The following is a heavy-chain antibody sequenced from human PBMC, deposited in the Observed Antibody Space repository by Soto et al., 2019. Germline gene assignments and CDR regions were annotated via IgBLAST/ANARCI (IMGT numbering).Heavy chain of an antibody. V-gene: IGHV3-66*01. CDR2: INSGGNT. J-gene: IGHJ6*02. Sequence: EVQLVESGGTLVQPGGSLRLSCAASGFDASVNYMTWVRQAPVKGLEWVSAINSGGNTFYADSVKGRFTISRDNSKNTLYLQMNSLRVEDTAMYYCVRENYCYGMDVWGQWTAVTVSS. CDR3: VRENYCYGMDV. CDR1: GFDASVNY.